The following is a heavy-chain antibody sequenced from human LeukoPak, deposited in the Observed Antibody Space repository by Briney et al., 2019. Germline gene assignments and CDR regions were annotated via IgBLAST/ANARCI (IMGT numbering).Heavy chain of an antibody. CDR2: IYPGDSDT. V-gene: IGHV5-51*01. Sequence: GESLKISCKGSGYSFTSYWIGWVRQMPGKGLERMVIIYPGDSDTRYSPSFQGQVTISADKSISTAYLQWSSLEASDTAMYYCAVSYSNTPMYYFDYWGQGTLVTVSS. CDR1: GYSFTSYW. CDR3: AVSYSNTPMYYFDY. J-gene: IGHJ4*02. D-gene: IGHD4-11*01.